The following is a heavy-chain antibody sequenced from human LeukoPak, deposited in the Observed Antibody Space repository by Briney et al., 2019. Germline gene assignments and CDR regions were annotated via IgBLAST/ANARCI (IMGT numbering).Heavy chain of an antibody. CDR2: IYPGDSDT. CDR3: ARQNCSSTSCYGALDY. V-gene: IGHV5-51*01. CDR1: GYSFSSLW. D-gene: IGHD2-2*01. J-gene: IGHJ4*02. Sequence: GESLQISCQGSGYSFSSLWIGWVRQMPGKGLEWMGIIYPGDSDTRYSPSFQGQVTISADKSISTAYLQWSSLKASDTAMYYCARQNCSSTSCYGALDYWGQGTLVTVSS.